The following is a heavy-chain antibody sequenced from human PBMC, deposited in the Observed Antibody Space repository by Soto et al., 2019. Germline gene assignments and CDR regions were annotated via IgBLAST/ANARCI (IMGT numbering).Heavy chain of an antibody. CDR1: GYTFNSYG. J-gene: IGHJ4*02. Sequence: ASVKVSCKASGYTFNSYGISWVRQAPGQGLEWMGWISAHNGNTNYAEKLQDRVTMTTDTSTSTAYMELRSLRSDDTAVYYCAPVGITGTAGFHFWGQGTLVTVSS. CDR3: APVGITGTAGFHF. CDR2: ISAHNGNT. V-gene: IGHV1-18*04. D-gene: IGHD1-7*01.